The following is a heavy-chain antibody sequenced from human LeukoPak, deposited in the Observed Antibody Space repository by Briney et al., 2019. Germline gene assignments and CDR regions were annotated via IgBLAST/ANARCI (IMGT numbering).Heavy chain of an antibody. CDR1: GFTFSSYA. CDR2: ISYDGSNK. Sequence: GGSLRLSCAASGFTFSSYAMHWVRQAPGKGLEWVAVISYDGSNKYYADSVKGRFTISRDNSRNTLYLQMNSLRAEDTAVYYCAREGGNYYAEYFQHWGQGTLVTVSS. J-gene: IGHJ1*01. CDR3: AREGGNYYAEYFQH. D-gene: IGHD3-10*01. V-gene: IGHV3-30*04.